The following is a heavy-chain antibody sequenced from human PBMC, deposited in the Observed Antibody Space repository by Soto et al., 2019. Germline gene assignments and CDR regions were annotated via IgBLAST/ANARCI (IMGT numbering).Heavy chain of an antibody. CDR1: GFSLSNSRMG. CDR3: ARIHTNYCSSTSCYNYYYYYGMDV. CDR2: IFSNDEK. J-gene: IGHJ6*02. V-gene: IGHV2-26*01. Sequence: VSGPTLVNPTETLTLTCTVSGFSLSNSRMGVSWIRQPPGKALEWLAHIFSNDEKSYSTSLKSRLTISKDTSKSQVVLTMTNMDPVDTATYYCARIHTNYCSSTSCYNYYYYYGMDVWGQGTTVTVSS. D-gene: IGHD2-2*02.